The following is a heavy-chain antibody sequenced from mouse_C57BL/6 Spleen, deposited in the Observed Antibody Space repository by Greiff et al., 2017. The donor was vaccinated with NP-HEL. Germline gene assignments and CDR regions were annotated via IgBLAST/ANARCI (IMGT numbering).Heavy chain of an antibody. J-gene: IGHJ1*03. CDR1: GYTFTDYY. CDR3: ARGAGYPWYFGV. Sequence: EVQLQQSGPELVKPGASVKISCKASGYTFTDYYMNWVKQSHGKSLEWIGDINPNNGGTSYNQKFKGKATLTVDKSSSTAYMELRSLTSEDSAVYYCARGAGYPWYFGVWGTGTTVTVSS. CDR2: INPNNGGT. V-gene: IGHV1-26*01. D-gene: IGHD2-2*01.